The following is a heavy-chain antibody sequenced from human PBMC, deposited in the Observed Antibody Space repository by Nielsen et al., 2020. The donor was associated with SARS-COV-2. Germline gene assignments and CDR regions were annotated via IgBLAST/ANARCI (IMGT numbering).Heavy chain of an antibody. CDR3: AREEGSWIRYYYGMDV. J-gene: IGHJ6*02. Sequence: WVRQAPGQGLEWMGWMNPNSGNTGYAQKFQGRVTMTRNTSISTAYMELSSLRSEDTAVYYCAREEGSWIRYYYGMDVWGQGTTVTVSS. V-gene: IGHV1-8*01. D-gene: IGHD6-13*01. CDR2: MNPNSGNT.